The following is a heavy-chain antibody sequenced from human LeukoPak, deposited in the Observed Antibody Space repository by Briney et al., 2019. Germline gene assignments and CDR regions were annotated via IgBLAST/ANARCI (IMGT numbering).Heavy chain of an antibody. D-gene: IGHD2-8*02. Sequence: GGSLRLSCAASGFTFSSYGMHWVRQAPGKGLEWVAFIRYDGSNKYYADSVKGRFTISRDNSKNTLYLQMNSLRAEDTAVYYCAKSGPPPYYYYCYYMDVWGKGTTVTVSS. V-gene: IGHV3-30*02. J-gene: IGHJ6*03. CDR3: AKSGPPPYYYYCYYMDV. CDR2: IRYDGSNK. CDR1: GFTFSSYG.